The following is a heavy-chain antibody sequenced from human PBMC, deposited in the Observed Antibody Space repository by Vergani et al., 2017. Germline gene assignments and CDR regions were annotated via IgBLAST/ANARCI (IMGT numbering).Heavy chain of an antibody. Sequence: QVQLQESGPGLVKPSQTLSLTCTVSGGSISSGSYYWSWIRQPAGKGLEWIGRIYTSGTTNYNPSLKSRVTISVDTSKNQFSLKLSSVTAADTAVYYCARAYYYDSSGYSNYYYMDVWGKGTTVTVSS. CDR1: GGSISSGSYY. D-gene: IGHD3-22*01. CDR2: IYTSGTT. V-gene: IGHV4-61*02. J-gene: IGHJ6*03. CDR3: ARAYYYDSSGYSNYYYMDV.